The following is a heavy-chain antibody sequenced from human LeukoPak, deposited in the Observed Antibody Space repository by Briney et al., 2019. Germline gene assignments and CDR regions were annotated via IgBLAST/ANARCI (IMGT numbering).Heavy chain of an antibody. D-gene: IGHD2-2*01. Sequence: GGSLRLSCAASGFAFSSNWMHWVRQAPGKGLVWVSHISTDARTITYAAFVKGRFTISRDNAQNTLYLQMNSLRAEDTAVYYCTRGKSGYAHDYWGRGTLVTVSS. V-gene: IGHV3-74*01. CDR1: GFAFSSNW. CDR3: TRGKSGYAHDY. J-gene: IGHJ4*02. CDR2: ISTDARTI.